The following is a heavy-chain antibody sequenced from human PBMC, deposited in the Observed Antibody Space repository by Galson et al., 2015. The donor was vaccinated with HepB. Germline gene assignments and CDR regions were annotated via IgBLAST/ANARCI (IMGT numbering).Heavy chain of an antibody. Sequence: SGAEVKKPGESLRISCQGSGYNFTTYWISWVRQMPGKGLEWMGRIDPGDSYSTYSPSFLGHVTISTDKSISTAYLQWSSLRASDTATYYCATEFRVFSSYSPSDYGGQGTLVIVSS. D-gene: IGHD2-15*01. CDR2: IDPGDSYS. CDR3: ATEFRVFSSYSPSDY. V-gene: IGHV5-10-1*01. CDR1: GYNFTTYW. J-gene: IGHJ4*02.